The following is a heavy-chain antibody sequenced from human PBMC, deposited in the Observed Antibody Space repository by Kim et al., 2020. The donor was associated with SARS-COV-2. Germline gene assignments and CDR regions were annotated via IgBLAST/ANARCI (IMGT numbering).Heavy chain of an antibody. Sequence: YADSVKRRFTISRDNSKNPLYLQMNSLRAEDTAVYYCAKDVSGKGSFFDYWGQGTLVTVSS. D-gene: IGHD3-3*01. J-gene: IGHJ4*02. CDR3: AKDVSGKGSFFDY. V-gene: IGHV3-23*01.